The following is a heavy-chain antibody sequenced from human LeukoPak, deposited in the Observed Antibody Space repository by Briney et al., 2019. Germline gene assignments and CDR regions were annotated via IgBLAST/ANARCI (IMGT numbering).Heavy chain of an antibody. J-gene: IGHJ4*01. CDR3: ARVYSHGYSDY. V-gene: IGHV4-34*01. CDR1: GGSFSGYY. CDR2: INHSGST. Sequence: SETLSLTCAVYGGSFSGYYWSWIRQPPGKGLEWIGEINHSGSTNYNPSLKSRVTISVDTSKNQFSLKLTSVTAADTAIYYCARVYSHGYSDYWGRGTLVTVSS. D-gene: IGHD2-21*01.